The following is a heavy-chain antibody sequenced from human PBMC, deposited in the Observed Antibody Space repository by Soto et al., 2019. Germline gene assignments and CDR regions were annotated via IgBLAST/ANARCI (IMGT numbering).Heavy chain of an antibody. D-gene: IGHD2-2*01. V-gene: IGHV3-7*03. CDR1: GFTFSSYG. CDR3: AKSLSAIPGDS. J-gene: IGHJ4*02. Sequence: GGSLRLSCAVSGFTFSSYGMHWVRQAPGKGLEWVADITQDGSKKYYADSVKGRFTISRDNAKNSLYLQMTSLRAEDTAVYHCAKSLSAIPGDSWGQGTLVTVSS. CDR2: ITQDGSKK.